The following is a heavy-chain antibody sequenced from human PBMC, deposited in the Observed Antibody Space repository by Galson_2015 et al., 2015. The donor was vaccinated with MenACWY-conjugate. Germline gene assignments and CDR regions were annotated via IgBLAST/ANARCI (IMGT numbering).Heavy chain of an antibody. D-gene: IGHD6-13*01. CDR1: GLIFTNSG. CDR3: AREMGYFDH. CDR2: ISASSGNT. V-gene: IGHV1-18*04. Sequence: SVKVSCKASGLIFTNSGFNWVRQAPGQGLEWMGWISASSGNTKYAQRFQDRVTMTTDKSTSTAYMELRSLTSDDTALYYCAREMGYFDHWGQGSLVTVSS. J-gene: IGHJ4*02.